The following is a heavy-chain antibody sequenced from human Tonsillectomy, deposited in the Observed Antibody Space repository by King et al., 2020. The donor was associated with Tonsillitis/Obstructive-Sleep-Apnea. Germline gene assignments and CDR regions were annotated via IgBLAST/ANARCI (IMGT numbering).Heavy chain of an antibody. CDR2: RSYDGSNK. CDR3: AKTTVTPYYFDY. Sequence: HVQLVESGGGVVQPGRSLRLSCAASGFTFSSYGMHWVRQAPGKGLEWVAGRSYDGSNKYYADSVKGRFTISRDNSKNTLYLQMNSLRAEDTAVYYCAKTTVTPYYFDYWGQGTLVTVSS. V-gene: IGHV3-30*18. D-gene: IGHD4-11*01. CDR1: GFTFSSYG. J-gene: IGHJ4*02.